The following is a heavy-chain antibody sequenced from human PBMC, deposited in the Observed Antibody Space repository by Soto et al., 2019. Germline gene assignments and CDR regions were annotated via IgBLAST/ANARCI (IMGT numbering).Heavy chain of an antibody. Sequence: GGSLRLSCAASGFIFTNYAMNWVRQAPGKGLEWVSVIGGRGNSAYYADSVQGRFTISRDNSKNTLSLQMSSLTADDTAIYYCVREGRGSFDFWGRGTLVTVSS. J-gene: IGHJ3*01. CDR3: VREGRGSFDF. CDR1: GFIFTNYA. V-gene: IGHV3-23*01. CDR2: IGGRGNSA. D-gene: IGHD5-12*01.